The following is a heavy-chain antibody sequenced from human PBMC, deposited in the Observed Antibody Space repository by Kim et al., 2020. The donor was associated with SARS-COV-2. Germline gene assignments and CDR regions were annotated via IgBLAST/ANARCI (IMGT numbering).Heavy chain of an antibody. Sequence: SETLSLTCAVYGGSFSDYYWSWIRQSPGKGLEWIGEINHSGSTNYNPSLKSRVTISVDTSKNQFSLKLNSVTAADTAVYYCARQDCSSTSCSDYWGQGT. J-gene: IGHJ4*02. CDR3: ARQDCSSTSCSDY. CDR1: GGSFSDYY. D-gene: IGHD2-2*01. V-gene: IGHV4-34*01. CDR2: INHSGST.